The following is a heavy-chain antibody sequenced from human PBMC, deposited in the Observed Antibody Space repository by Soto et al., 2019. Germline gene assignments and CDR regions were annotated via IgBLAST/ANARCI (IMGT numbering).Heavy chain of an antibody. Sequence: QVQLVQSGAEVKKPGASVKVSCKASGYTFTSYGISWVRQAPGQGLEWMGWISAYNGNTNYVQKLQGRVTMTTDTPTSRGWMEVRSLRSDDTAVYYCATTSIADPSYNFDYWGQGTLVTVSS. D-gene: IGHD6-6*01. CDR2: ISAYNGNT. CDR3: ATTSIADPSYNFDY. CDR1: GYTFTSYG. V-gene: IGHV1-18*01. J-gene: IGHJ4*02.